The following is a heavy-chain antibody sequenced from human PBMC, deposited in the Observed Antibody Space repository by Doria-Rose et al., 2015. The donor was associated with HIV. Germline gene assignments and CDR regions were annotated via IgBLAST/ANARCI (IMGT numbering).Heavy chain of an antibody. CDR2: VYANDER. Sequence: QVTLKESGPVLVKPTETLTLTCTVSGVSLSSPGMGVSWIRQPPVKSLGWLANVYANDERAYMTARKRRLTISRGTSKSQLVLTMTDMDSVDTATYYCARIKSGRWYHKYYFDFWGHGTLATVSA. D-gene: IGHD6-13*01. CDR1: GVSLSSPGMG. V-gene: IGHV2-26*01. CDR3: ARIKSGRWYHKYYFDF. J-gene: IGHJ4*01.